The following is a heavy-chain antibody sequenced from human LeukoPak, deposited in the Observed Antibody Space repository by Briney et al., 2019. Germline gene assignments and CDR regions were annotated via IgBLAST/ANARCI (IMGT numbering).Heavy chain of an antibody. D-gene: IGHD2-2*02. J-gene: IGHJ4*02. Sequence: GESLQISCQGFGYRFRNYWIGWVRQMPGKGLEWMGIIYPDDSDTRYSPSFQGQVTISADKSISTAYLQWSSLKASDTAIYYCAIGGDSTTSCYRCFNYWGQGTLVTVSS. V-gene: IGHV5-51*01. CDR2: IYPDDSDT. CDR1: GYRFRNYW. CDR3: AIGGDSTTSCYRCFNY.